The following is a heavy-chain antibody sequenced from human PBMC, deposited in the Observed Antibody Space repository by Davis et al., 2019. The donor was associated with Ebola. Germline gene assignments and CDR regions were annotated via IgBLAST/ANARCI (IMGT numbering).Heavy chain of an antibody. CDR2: INPHNGNT. Sequence: ASVKVSCKASGYTFTNYGITWVRQAPGQGLEWMGWINPHNGNTNYAQNVQGRVTMTTDTSTSTAYMEVGSLSSDDTAVYYCARSEWGDIYYYYGMDVWGKGTTVTVSS. J-gene: IGHJ6*04. V-gene: IGHV1-18*04. CDR3: ARSEWGDIYYYYGMDV. D-gene: IGHD3-3*01. CDR1: GYTFTNYG.